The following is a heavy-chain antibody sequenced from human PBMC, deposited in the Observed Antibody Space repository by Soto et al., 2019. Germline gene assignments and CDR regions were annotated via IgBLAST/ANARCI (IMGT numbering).Heavy chain of an antibody. V-gene: IGHV2-5*01. Sequence: QITLKESGPTLVKPTQTLTLTCTFSGFSLSTSGVGVGWIRQPPGKALEWLALIYWNDNKRYSPSLKSRLTITKDTSKNQVVLTMTNMDPVDTATYYCSHSGVGVPGEAFDIWGQGTLVTVSS. CDR1: GFSLSTSGVG. J-gene: IGHJ3*02. CDR3: SHSGVGVPGEAFDI. CDR2: IYWNDNK. D-gene: IGHD1-26*01.